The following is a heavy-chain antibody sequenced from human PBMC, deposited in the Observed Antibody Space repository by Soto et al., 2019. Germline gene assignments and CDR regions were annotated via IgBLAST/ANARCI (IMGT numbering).Heavy chain of an antibody. CDR1: GGSISSYY. V-gene: IGHV4-59*01. Sequence: SETLSLTCTVSGGSISSYYWSWIRQPPGKGLEWIGYIYYSGSTNYNPSLKSRVTISVDTSNNQFSLKLSSVTAADTAVYYCARVGLPGWFDPWGQGTLVTVSS. CDR2: IYYSGST. J-gene: IGHJ5*02. D-gene: IGHD3-10*01. CDR3: ARVGLPGWFDP.